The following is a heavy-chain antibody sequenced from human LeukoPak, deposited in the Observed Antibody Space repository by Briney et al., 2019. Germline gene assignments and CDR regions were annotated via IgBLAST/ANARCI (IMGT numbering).Heavy chain of an antibody. D-gene: IGHD6-6*01. J-gene: IGHJ3*02. CDR2: IHPVTGDT. Sequence: GASVKVSCTFTGYYMQWVRQAPGQGLEWMGWIHPVTGDTNYAQNFQGRVTMTRDTSISTAYMELSSLKSDDTAVYYCARDRNSGSSLDIWGQGTMLTVSS. CDR1: FTGYY. V-gene: IGHV1-2*02. CDR3: ARDRNSGSSLDI.